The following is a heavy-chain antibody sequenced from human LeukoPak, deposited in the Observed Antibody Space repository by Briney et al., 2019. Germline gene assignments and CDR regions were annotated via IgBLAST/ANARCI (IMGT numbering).Heavy chain of an antibody. CDR2: ISSSSSYI. J-gene: IGHJ6*02. V-gene: IGHV3-21*04. D-gene: IGHD1-26*01. Sequence: GGSLRLSCAASGFTFSSYSMNWVRQAPGKGLEWVSSISSSSSYIYYADSVKGRFTISRDNAKNSLYLQMNSLRAEDTAVYYCARSSGSYSDYYYGMDVWGQGTTVTVSS. CDR1: GFTFSSYS. CDR3: ARSSGSYSDYYYGMDV.